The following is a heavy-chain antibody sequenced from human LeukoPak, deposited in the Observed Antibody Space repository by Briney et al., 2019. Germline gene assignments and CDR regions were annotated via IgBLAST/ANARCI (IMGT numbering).Heavy chain of an antibody. J-gene: IGHJ5*02. CDR3: ARDSGDIVVVVAATGLDP. V-gene: IGHV1-18*01. Sequence: ASMKVSCKASGYIFTQYGISWVRQAPGQGPEWMAWISTYNGNADYAQKFQGRVSMTKDTSTSTAYMELSSLRSEDTAVYYCARDSGDIVVVVAATGLDPWGQGTLVTVSS. CDR2: ISTYNGNA. D-gene: IGHD2-15*01. CDR1: GYIFTQYG.